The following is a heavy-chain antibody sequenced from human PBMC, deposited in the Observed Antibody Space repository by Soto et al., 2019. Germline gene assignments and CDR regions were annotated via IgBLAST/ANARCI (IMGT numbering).Heavy chain of an antibody. CDR3: ATSYYDFWSGYSLDY. V-gene: IGHV4-61*01. D-gene: IGHD3-3*01. CDR2: IYYSGST. J-gene: IGHJ4*02. CDR1: GGSVSSGSYY. Sequence: QVQLQESGPGLVKPSETLSLTCTVSGGSVSSGSYYWSWIRQPPGKGLGWIGYIYYSGSTNYNPSLKSRVTISVDTSKNQLSLKLSSVTAADTAVYYCATSYYDFWSGYSLDYWGQETLVTVSS.